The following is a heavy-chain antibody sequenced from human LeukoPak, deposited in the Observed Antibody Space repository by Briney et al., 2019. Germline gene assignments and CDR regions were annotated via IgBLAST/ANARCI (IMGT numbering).Heavy chain of an antibody. D-gene: IGHD6-19*01. CDR3: ARALYGSGWCQDY. V-gene: IGHV3-23*01. CDR2: ISNSVGTT. Sequence: PGGSLRLSCAASGFTFSNNAMSWVRHAPEKGLEWVSTISNSVGTTYYTDSVKGRFTISRDNSRNTLYLQVNSLRAEDTALYYCARALYGSGWCQDYWGQGTLVTVSS. J-gene: IGHJ4*02. CDR1: GFTFSNNA.